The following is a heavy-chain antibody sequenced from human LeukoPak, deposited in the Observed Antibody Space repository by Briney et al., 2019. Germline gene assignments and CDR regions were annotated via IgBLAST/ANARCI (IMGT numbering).Heavy chain of an antibody. D-gene: IGHD3-22*01. J-gene: IGHJ4*02. CDR1: GGSISSYY. V-gene: IGHV4-59*04. CDR3: ASNYYDSSGYYPILFDY. Sequence: SETLSPTCTVSGGSISSYYWNWIRQPPGKGLEWIGYIYYSGSTYYNPSLKSRVTISVDTSKNQFSLKLSSVTAADTAVYYCASNYYDSSGYYPILFDYWGQGTLVTVSS. CDR2: IYYSGST.